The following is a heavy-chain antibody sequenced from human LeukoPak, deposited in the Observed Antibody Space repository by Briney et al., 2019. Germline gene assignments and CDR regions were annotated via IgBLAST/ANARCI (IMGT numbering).Heavy chain of an antibody. V-gene: IGHV3-30-3*01. CDR2: ISYDGSNK. Sequence: GGSLRLSCAASGFTFSSYAMHWVRQAPGKGLEWVAVISYDGSNKYYADSVKGRFTISRDNSKNTLYLQMNSLRAEDTAVYYCAGAPHRKHYYYGMDVWGQGTTVTVSS. J-gene: IGHJ6*02. CDR1: GFTFSSYA. CDR3: AGAPHRKHYYYGMDV.